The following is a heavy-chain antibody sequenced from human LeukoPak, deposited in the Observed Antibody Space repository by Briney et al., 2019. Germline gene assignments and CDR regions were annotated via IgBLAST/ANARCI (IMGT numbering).Heavy chain of an antibody. CDR1: GFIVSNNY. J-gene: IGHJ6*02. CDR2: IYSDGST. Sequence: PGGSLRLSCAASGFIVSNNYMSWDRQAPGKGLEWVSLIYSDGSTYYADSVKGRFTISRDNSKNTLYLQMNSLRAEDTALYYCAREPYGSGDVWGQGTTVAVSS. V-gene: IGHV3-66*01. CDR3: AREPYGSGDV. D-gene: IGHD3-10*01.